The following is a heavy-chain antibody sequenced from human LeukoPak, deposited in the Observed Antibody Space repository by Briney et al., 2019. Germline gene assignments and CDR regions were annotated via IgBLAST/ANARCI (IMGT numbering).Heavy chain of an antibody. V-gene: IGHV3-23*01. CDR2: ISGSGGST. D-gene: IGHD2-15*01. Sequence: PGGSLRLSCAASGFTFSSYAMSWVRQAPGKWLGWVSAISGSGGSTYYADSVKGRFTISRDNSKNTLYLQMNSLRAEDTAVFYCAKPNIVVVVAAFDYCGQGTLVTVSS. CDR1: GFTFSSYA. CDR3: AKPNIVVVVAAFDY. J-gene: IGHJ4*02.